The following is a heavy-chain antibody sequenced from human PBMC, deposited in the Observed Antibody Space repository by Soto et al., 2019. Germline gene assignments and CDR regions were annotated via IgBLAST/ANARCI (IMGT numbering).Heavy chain of an antibody. CDR2: INSDGSST. V-gene: IGHV3-74*01. J-gene: IGHJ4*02. D-gene: IGHD6-13*01. CDR3: ARVGKSLGSSWLDY. CDR1: GLPFSASG. Sequence: GGSLRLSCAASGLPFSASGMHWVRQAPGKGLEWVSRINSDGSSTSYADSVKGRFTISRDNAKNTLYLQMNSLRAEDTAVYYCARVGKSLGSSWLDYWGQGTLVTVSS.